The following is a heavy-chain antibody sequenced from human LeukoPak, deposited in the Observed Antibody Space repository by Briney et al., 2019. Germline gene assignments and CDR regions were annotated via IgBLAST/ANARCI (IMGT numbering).Heavy chain of an antibody. D-gene: IGHD2-15*01. CDR1: GFTFDDYA. V-gene: IGHV3-20*04. J-gene: IGHJ2*01. Sequence: GGSLRLSCAASGFTFDDYAMSWVRQAPGKGLEWVSGINWSGVSTGYADSVKGRFTISRDNTKNSLFLQLNSLRAEDTAFYYCAKGKDTLNPYWYFDVWGRGTLVTVSS. CDR2: INWSGVST. CDR3: AKGKDTLNPYWYFDV.